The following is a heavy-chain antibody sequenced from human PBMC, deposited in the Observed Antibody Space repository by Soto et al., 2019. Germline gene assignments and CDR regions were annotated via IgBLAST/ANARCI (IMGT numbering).Heavy chain of an antibody. V-gene: IGHV4-4*07. J-gene: IGHJ5*02. CDR2: IYGTGTT. Sequence: SETLSLTCSVSGASLSGYYWLWIRQPPGKGLEWIGRIYGTGTTDYNPSLKSRITMSVDMSKKQFSLTLRSVTAADTAIYYCVRDGTKNLRDRFDPWGRGILVTVSS. CDR1: GASLSGYY. CDR3: VRDGTKNLRDRFDP. D-gene: IGHD1-1*01.